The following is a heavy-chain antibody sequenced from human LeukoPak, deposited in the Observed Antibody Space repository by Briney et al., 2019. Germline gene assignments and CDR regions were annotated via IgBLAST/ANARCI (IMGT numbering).Heavy chain of an antibody. CDR2: IYSGGST. J-gene: IGHJ3*02. Sequence: GGSLRLPCAASGFTVSSNYMSWVRQAPGKGLGWVSVIYSGGSTYYADSVKGRFTISRDNSKNTLYLQMNSLRAEDTAVYYCARGGPWLSDAFDIWGQGTMVTVSS. CDR3: ARGGPWLSDAFDI. V-gene: IGHV3-53*01. CDR1: GFTVSSNY. D-gene: IGHD3-10*01.